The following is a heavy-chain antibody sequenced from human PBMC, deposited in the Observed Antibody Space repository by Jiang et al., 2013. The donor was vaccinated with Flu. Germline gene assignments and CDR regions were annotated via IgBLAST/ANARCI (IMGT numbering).Heavy chain of an antibody. J-gene: IGHJ4*02. Sequence: QLVESGGGLVQPGGSLRLSCAASGFTFSSYAMTWVRQAPGKGLEWVSAISGRAAISYYADSVKGRFTISRDNSKNTLYLQMNSLRPEDTAVYYCATRAAGCGGDCPTDYWGQGTLVTVSS. CDR2: ISGRAAIS. V-gene: IGHV3-23*04. CDR3: ATRAAGCGGDCPTDY. D-gene: IGHD2-21*02. CDR1: GFTFSSYA.